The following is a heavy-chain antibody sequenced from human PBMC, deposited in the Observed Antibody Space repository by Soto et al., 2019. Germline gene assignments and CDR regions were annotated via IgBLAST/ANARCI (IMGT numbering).Heavy chain of an antibody. D-gene: IGHD5-12*01. CDR2: IGPESGAT. V-gene: IGHV1-2*02. CDR1: GYTFTGHY. J-gene: IGHJ4*02. CDR3: GRGRSGQIVVFY. Sequence: ASVKVSCTASGYTFTGHYIHWVRQAPEQGPEWMGEIGPESGATRYAQKCQGRVTMTRDMSITTVYIELNNLSPDDTAVYYCGRGRSGQIVVFYWGQGTPVTVSS.